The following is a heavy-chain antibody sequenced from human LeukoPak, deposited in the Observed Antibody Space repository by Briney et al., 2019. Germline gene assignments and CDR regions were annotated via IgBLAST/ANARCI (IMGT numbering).Heavy chain of an antibody. CDR2: ISAYNGNT. Sequence: ASVKVSCKASGYTFTSYGISWVRQAPGQGLEWMGWISAYNGNTNYAQKLQGRVTMTTDTSTSTAYMELRSLRSDDTAVYYCARAGRENQVAYYDFWSGYPVYYFDYWGQGTLVTVSS. D-gene: IGHD3-3*01. V-gene: IGHV1-18*01. CDR1: GYTFTSYG. CDR3: ARAGRENQVAYYDFWSGYPVYYFDY. J-gene: IGHJ4*02.